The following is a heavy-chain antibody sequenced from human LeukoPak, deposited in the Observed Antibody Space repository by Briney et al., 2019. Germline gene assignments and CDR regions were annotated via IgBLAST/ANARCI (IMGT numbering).Heavy chain of an antibody. CDR2: ISWNSGSI. D-gene: IGHD6-13*01. V-gene: IGHV3-9*01. CDR1: GFSFDDYA. CDR3: AKDKSAGSSSWYSGNYFDY. J-gene: IGHJ4*02. Sequence: QPGGSLRLSCAASGFSFDDYAMHWVRQAPGKGLEWVSGISWNSGSIGYADSVKGRFTISGDNAKNSLYLQMNSLRAEDTALYYCAKDKSAGSSSWYSGNYFDYWGQGTLVTVSS.